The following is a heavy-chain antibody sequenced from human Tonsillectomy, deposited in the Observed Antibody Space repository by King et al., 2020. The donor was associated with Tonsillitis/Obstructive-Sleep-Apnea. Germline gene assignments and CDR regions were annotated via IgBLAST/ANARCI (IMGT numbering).Heavy chain of an antibody. Sequence: VQLVESGGGLVQPGGSLRLSCAASGITFSSYAMSWVRQAPGKGLEWVSTISGGGGSTYYAVSVKGRFTSSRDNSKNTLYLQMNSLRAEDTAVYDCAKAMVQGIIITIFDYWRQGTLVTVSS. J-gene: IGHJ4*02. CDR1: GITFSSYA. CDR2: ISGGGGST. D-gene: IGHD3-10*01. CDR3: AKAMVQGIIITIFDY. V-gene: IGHV3-23*04.